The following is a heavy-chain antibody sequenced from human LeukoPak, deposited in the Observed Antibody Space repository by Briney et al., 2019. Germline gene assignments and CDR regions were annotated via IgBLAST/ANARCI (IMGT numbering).Heavy chain of an antibody. CDR3: AKKSGGAAYYYYYGMDV. CDR2: ISGSGDST. Sequence: PGGSLRLSCAASGFTVSSNYMSWVRQAPGKGLEWVSTISGSGDSTYYAASVKGRFTISRDNSKNTLYLQMSGLRAGDTAVYYCAKKSGGAAYYYYYGMDVWGPGTTVTVSS. D-gene: IGHD1-26*01. J-gene: IGHJ6*02. CDR1: GFTVSSNY. V-gene: IGHV3-23*01.